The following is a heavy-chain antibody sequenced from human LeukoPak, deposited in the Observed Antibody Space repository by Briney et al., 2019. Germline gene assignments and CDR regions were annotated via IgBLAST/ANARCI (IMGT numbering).Heavy chain of an antibody. CDR3: ARDSGWYSNAFDI. V-gene: IGHV1-18*04. J-gene: IGHJ3*02. D-gene: IGHD6-19*01. CDR2: ISAYNGNT. CDR1: GYTFTGYY. Sequence: ASVKASCKASGYTFTGYYMHWVRQAPGQGLEWMGWISAYNGNTNYAQKLQGRVTMTTDTSTSTAYMELRSLRSDDTAVYYCARDSGWYSNAFDIWGQGTMVTVSS.